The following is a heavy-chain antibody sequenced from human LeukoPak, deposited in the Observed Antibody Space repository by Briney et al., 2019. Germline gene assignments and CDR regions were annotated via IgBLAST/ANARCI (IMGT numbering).Heavy chain of an antibody. Sequence: GGSLRLSCAASGFTFSSYAMSWVRQAPGKGLEWVSAISGSGGSTYYADSVKGRFTISRDNSKNTLYLQMNSLRAEDTAVYYCAKVSSDDILTGYYNYWGQGTLVTVSS. D-gene: IGHD3-9*01. CDR1: GFTFSSYA. V-gene: IGHV3-23*01. CDR3: AKVSSDDILTGYYNY. J-gene: IGHJ4*02. CDR2: ISGSGGST.